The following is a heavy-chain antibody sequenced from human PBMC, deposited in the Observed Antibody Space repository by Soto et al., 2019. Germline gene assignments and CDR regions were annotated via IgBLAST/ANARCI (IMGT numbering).Heavy chain of an antibody. CDR1: GFTFTSSA. Sequence: ASVKVSCKASGFTFTSSAVHWVRQAPGQGLEWMGIINPSGGSTRYAQKFQGRVTMTRDTSTSTVYMELSSLRSEDTAVYYCARGLIYDSSGYYFDYWGQGTLVTVSS. J-gene: IGHJ4*02. D-gene: IGHD3-22*01. V-gene: IGHV1-46*01. CDR2: INPSGGST. CDR3: ARGLIYDSSGYYFDY.